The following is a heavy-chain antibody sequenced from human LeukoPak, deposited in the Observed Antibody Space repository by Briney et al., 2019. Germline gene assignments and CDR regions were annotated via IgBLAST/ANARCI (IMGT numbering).Heavy chain of an antibody. CDR3: AKEAGDGWSYFDY. CDR2: ISSGGDNT. V-gene: IGHV3-23*01. D-gene: IGHD6-19*01. CDR1: GFNFTNYN. Sequence: GGSLRLSCAASGFNFTNYNMNWVRQAPGKGLEWVSGISSGGDNTYYADSVKGRFTISRDNSKNTVYLQIISLRADDTAVYHCAKEAGDGWSYFDYWGQGTLVTVSS. J-gene: IGHJ4*02.